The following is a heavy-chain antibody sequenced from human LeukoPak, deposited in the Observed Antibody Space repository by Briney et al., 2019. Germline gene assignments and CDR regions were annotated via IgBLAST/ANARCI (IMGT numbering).Heavy chain of an antibody. V-gene: IGHV4-4*07. CDR1: GGSISGDY. CDR3: ARERIAAAEGTFDI. CDR2: IYTCGST. J-gene: IGHJ3*02. Sequence: SETLSLTCIVSGGSISGDYWSWIRQPAGKGLEWIGRIYTCGSTNSNPSLKSRVTMSLDTSKNQFSLKLNSVTAADTAVYYCARERIAAAEGTFDIWGRGTMVTVSS. D-gene: IGHD6-13*01.